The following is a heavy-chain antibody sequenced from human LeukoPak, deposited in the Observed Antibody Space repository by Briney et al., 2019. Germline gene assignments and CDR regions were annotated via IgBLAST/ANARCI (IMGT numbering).Heavy chain of an antibody. D-gene: IGHD2-21*02. CDR2: ISPTGSYT. J-gene: IGHJ4*02. V-gene: IGHV3-11*03. CDR3: ARKLGGTQCGGDCFFDH. Sequence: GGSLRLSCEASGFMLNVYYMRWFRLAPGKGLEWIGYISPTGSYTTYADSVRGRFTISRDNAKNLLFLQMNDLRTEDTAVYYCARKLGGTQCGGDCFFDHWGQGTRVAVSS. CDR1: GFMLNVYY.